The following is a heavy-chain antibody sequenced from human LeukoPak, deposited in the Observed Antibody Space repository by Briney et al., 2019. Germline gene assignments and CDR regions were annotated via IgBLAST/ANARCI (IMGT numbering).Heavy chain of an antibody. CDR1: GGSISSYY. Sequence: SETLSLTCTVSGGSISSYYWSWIRQPPGKGLEWIGYIYYSGSTNYNPSLKSRVTISVDTSKNQFSLKLSSVTAADTAVYYCARVADGKGYPFDYWGQGTLVTVSS. V-gene: IGHV4-59*12. D-gene: IGHD5-18*01. CDR2: IYYSGST. J-gene: IGHJ4*02. CDR3: ARVADGKGYPFDY.